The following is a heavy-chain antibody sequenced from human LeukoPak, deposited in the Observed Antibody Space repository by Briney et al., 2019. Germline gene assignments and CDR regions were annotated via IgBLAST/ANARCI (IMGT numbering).Heavy chain of an antibody. CDR1: GYTFTSYG. D-gene: IGHD2-21*02. CDR3: ARWGAAHSTEIDAFDI. J-gene: IGHJ3*02. V-gene: IGHV1-18*01. Sequence: ASVKVSCKASGYTFTSYGISWVRQAPGQGLEWIGWTSAYNGNTNYAQKLQGRVTMTTDTSTSTAYMELRSLRSDDTAVYYCARWGAAHSTEIDAFDIWGQGAMVTVSS. CDR2: TSAYNGNT.